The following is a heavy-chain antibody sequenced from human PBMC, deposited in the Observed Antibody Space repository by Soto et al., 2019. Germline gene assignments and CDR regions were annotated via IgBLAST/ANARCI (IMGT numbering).Heavy chain of an antibody. CDR3: AKGELYYFDY. CDR2: ISYDGSNK. CDR1: GFTFSSYG. J-gene: IGHJ4*02. V-gene: IGHV3-30*18. Sequence: GSLRLSCAASGFTFSSYGMHWVRQAPGKGLEWVAVISYDGSNKNYADSVKGRFTISRDNSKNTLYLQMNSLRAEDTAVYYCAKGELYYFDYWGQGILVTVSS. D-gene: IGHD1-26*01.